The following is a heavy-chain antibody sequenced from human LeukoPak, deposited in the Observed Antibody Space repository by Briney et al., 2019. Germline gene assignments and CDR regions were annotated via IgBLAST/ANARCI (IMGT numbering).Heavy chain of an antibody. D-gene: IGHD2-15*01. CDR2: FDPENGET. V-gene: IGHV1-24*01. CDR1: GYTLTELS. CDR3: ARRRPGVVVATFTKNDAFDI. Sequence: ASVKVSCKVSGYTLTELSIHWVRQAPGKGLEWMGGFDPENGETIYAQKFQGRVTMTEDTSTDTAYMELSSLRSEDTAVYYCARRRPGVVVATFTKNDAFDIWGHGTMVTVSS. J-gene: IGHJ3*02.